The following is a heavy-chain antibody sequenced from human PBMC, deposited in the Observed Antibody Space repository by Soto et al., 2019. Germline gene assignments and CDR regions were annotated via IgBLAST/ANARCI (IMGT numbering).Heavy chain of an antibody. CDR1: GGSFSGYY. CDR3: ARRGFWAVAGYDY. CDR2: INHSGST. V-gene: IGHV4-34*01. Sequence: QVQLQQWGAGLLKPSETLSLTCAVYGGSFSGYYWSWIRQPPGKGLEWIGEINHSGSTNYNPSLKSRVTISVDTSKNQFSLKLSSVTAADTAVYYCARRGFWAVAGYDYWGQGTLVTVSS. J-gene: IGHJ4*02. D-gene: IGHD6-19*01.